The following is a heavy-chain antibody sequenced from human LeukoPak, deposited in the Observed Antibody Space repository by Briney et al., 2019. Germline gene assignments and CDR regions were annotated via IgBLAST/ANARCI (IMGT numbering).Heavy chain of an antibody. CDR3: ARATSIAVAHDY. D-gene: IGHD6-19*01. J-gene: IGHJ4*02. V-gene: IGHV1-18*01. CDR2: ISAYNGNT. Sequence: GASVTVSCKVSGYTLTELSMHWVRQAPGQGLEWMGWISAYNGNTSYAQKLQGRVTMTTDTSTSTAYMELRSLRSDDTAVYYCARATSIAVAHDYWGQGSLVTVSS. CDR1: GYTLTELS.